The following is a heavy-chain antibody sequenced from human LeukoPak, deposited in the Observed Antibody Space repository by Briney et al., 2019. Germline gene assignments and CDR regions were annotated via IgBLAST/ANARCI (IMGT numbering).Heavy chain of an antibody. CDR1: GFSFDDYA. D-gene: IGHD6-13*01. CDR2: ISWNSGSI. CDR3: AKGSGIAAAGSFQH. V-gene: IGHV3-9*01. Sequence: GGSLRLSCAASGFSFDDYAMHWVRQAPGKGLEWVSGISWNSGSIGYADSVKGRFTISRDNAKNSLYLQMNSLRAEDTALYYCAKGSGIAAAGSFQHWGQGTLVTVSS. J-gene: IGHJ1*01.